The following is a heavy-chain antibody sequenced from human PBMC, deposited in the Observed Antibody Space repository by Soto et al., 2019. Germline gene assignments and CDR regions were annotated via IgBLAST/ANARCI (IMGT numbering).Heavy chain of an antibody. CDR3: ARDSYDQGGREFDY. CDR1: GGTFSSYA. V-gene: IGHV1-69*01. D-gene: IGHD3-16*01. J-gene: IGHJ4*02. Sequence: QVQLVPSGAEVKKPGSSVKVSCKASGGTFSSYAISWVRQAPGQGREWMGGIITIFGTANYAQKFEGRVTITADESTSTSYMELSSLRSEDTAVYYGARDSYDQGGREFDYWGQGTLVTVSS. CDR2: IITIFGTA.